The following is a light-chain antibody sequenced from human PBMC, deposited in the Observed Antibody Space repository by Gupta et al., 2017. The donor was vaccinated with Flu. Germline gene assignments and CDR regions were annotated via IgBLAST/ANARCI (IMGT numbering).Light chain of an antibody. CDR2: EVS. CDR3: SSYTSSSWVV. Sequence: SALTQPASVSGSPGQSINISCTGTSSDVGGYDYVSWSQQHPGKAPKLMIYEVSNRPSGVSNRFSGSKSGNTAALTISGVQAEDEADYYCSSYTSSSWVVFGSGTKVTVL. J-gene: IGLJ1*01. V-gene: IGLV2-14*01. CDR1: SSDVGGYDY.